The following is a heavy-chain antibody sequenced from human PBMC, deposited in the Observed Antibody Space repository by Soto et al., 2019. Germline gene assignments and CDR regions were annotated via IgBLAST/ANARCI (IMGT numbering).Heavy chain of an antibody. CDR3: ARSREFDY. Sequence: SETLSLTCGVSGGSLSVATYSLNWIRQPPGKGLEWIGYMFPSGTTYYNPSLKSRVTISIDVSKNQFSLSLRYLNAADTAVYYCARSREFDYWSQGTLVTVSS. CDR2: MFPSGTT. J-gene: IGHJ4*02. V-gene: IGHV4-30-2*01. CDR1: GGSLSVATYS.